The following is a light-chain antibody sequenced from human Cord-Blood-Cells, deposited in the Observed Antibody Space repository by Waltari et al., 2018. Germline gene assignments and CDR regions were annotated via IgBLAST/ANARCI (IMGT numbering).Light chain of an antibody. V-gene: IGLV2-23*01. Sequence: QSALTQPASVSGSPGQSITISCTGTSSDVGSYNLVSWYPQHPGKAPKLMIYEGNKRPSGVSNRFSGSKAGNTASLTISGLQAEDEADYYCCSYAGSSTLVFGGGTKLTVL. CDR3: CSYAGSSTLV. J-gene: IGLJ2*01. CDR2: EGN. CDR1: SSDVGSYNL.